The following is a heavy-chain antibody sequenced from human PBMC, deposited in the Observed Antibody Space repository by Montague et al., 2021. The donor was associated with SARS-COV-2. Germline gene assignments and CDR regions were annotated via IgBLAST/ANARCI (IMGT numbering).Heavy chain of an antibody. V-gene: IGHV6-1*01. CDR3: ARIPVGSKYYFDF. CDR1: GDSVSSNIAT. J-gene: IGHJ4*02. Sequence: CAISGDSVSSNIATRNWIRQSPSRGLEWLGRTYYRLKWYNDYAESVKSRITIDPDTSKHQFSLHLNSATPEDTAVYYCARIPVGSKYYFDFWGQGTLVTVSS. D-gene: IGHD2-2*01. CDR2: TYYRLKWYN.